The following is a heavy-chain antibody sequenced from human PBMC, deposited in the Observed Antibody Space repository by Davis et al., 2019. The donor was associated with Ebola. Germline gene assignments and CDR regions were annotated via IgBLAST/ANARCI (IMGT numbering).Heavy chain of an antibody. D-gene: IGHD5-18*01. CDR3: ARGRGYSYGDGFDY. CDR1: GFTFSSYA. Sequence: GESLKISCAASGFTFSSYAMHWVRQAPGKGLEWVAVIWYDGSNKYYADSVKGRFTISRDNSKNTLYLQMNSLRAEDTAVYYCARGRGYSYGDGFDYWGQGTLVTVSS. V-gene: IGHV3-33*08. J-gene: IGHJ4*02. CDR2: IWYDGSNK.